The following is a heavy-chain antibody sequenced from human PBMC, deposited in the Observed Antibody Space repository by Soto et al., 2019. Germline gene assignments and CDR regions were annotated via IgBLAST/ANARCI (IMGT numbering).Heavy chain of an antibody. J-gene: IGHJ4*02. CDR1: GFTFSSNA. CDR2: ISDSGGST. D-gene: IGHD3-10*01. CDR3: AKALGRDFSDFDS. Sequence: HPGGSLRLSCEASGFTFSSNAMTWVRQAPGKGLEWVSAISDSGGSTYYAESVAGRFTISRDNSRHTLYLQMNSLRAEDTAIYYCAKALGRDFSDFDSWGQGTQVTVSS. V-gene: IGHV3-23*01.